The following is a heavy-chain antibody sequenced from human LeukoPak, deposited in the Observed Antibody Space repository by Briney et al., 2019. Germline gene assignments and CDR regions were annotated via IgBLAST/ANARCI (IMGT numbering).Heavy chain of an antibody. Sequence: PAQTLSLTCTVSGFSISSGGYYWSWIRPHTGEGREGIGYIYYSGSNYSNPSLKSPATISVHKSKNQFPLKLGSVTAADTAVYYCARSGSSWYWRSVDYWGQGTLVTVP. CDR2: IYYSGSN. V-gene: IGHV4-31*01. CDR3: ARSGSSWYWRSVDY. J-gene: IGHJ4*02. D-gene: IGHD6-13*01. CDR1: GFSISSGGYY.